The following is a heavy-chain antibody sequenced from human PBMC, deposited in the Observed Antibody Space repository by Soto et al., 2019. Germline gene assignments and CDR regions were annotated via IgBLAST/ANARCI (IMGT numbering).Heavy chain of an antibody. V-gene: IGHV3-23*01. CDR1: GFSFISFD. D-gene: IGHD6-19*01. CDR3: TKPASGLQWPPFDP. J-gene: IGHJ5*02. CDR2: ISDSGGST. Sequence: GGSLRLSCAASGFSFISFDMNWVRQAPGKGLEWVSGISDSGGSTYYADSVKGRFTISRDNSKNTLYLQMNSPRVGDTAVYYCTKPASGLQWPPFDPWGHGTLVTVSS.